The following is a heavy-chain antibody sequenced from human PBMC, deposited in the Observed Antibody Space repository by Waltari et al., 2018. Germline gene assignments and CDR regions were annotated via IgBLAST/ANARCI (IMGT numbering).Heavy chain of an antibody. CDR2: ISYDGSNQ. CDR1: GFTLSSCA. D-gene: IGHD6-13*01. CDR3: ARDVAAAAGFVIDY. Sequence: QGQLVESGGGVVQPGGSLRLSGAASGFTLSSCAMPWVRQAPGKGLEVVAVISYDGSNQYYADSVKGRFTISRDNSKNTLYLQMNSLRAEDTALYYCARDVAAAAGFVIDYWGQGTLVTVSS. J-gene: IGHJ4*02. V-gene: IGHV3-30*01.